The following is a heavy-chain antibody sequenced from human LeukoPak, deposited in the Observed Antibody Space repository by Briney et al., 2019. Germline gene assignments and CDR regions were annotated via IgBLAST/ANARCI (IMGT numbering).Heavy chain of an antibody. Sequence: PGGSLRLSCAASGFTFSSYVMSWVRQAPGKGLEWVSAISGSGGSTYYADSVKGRFTISRDNSKNTLFLDMSNLRVEDTALYYCARDLSAAFDFWGQGVLVTVSS. CDR3: ARDLSAAFDF. CDR2: ISGSGGST. CDR1: GFTFSSYV. D-gene: IGHD6-19*01. V-gene: IGHV3-23*01. J-gene: IGHJ4*02.